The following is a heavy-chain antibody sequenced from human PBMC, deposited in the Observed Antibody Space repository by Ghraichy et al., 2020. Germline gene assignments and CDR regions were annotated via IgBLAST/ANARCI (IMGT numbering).Heavy chain of an antibody. CDR2: ISGRGGGT. V-gene: IGHV3-23*01. CDR1: GFTFSTYA. D-gene: IGHD4-23*01. Sequence: GGSLRLSCAASGFTFSTYAMSWVRQAPGKGLEWVSAISGRGGGTYYADSVKGRFTISRDNSTNALYLQMNLLRAEDTAVYYCATSMGWMNGNPDYWGQGTLVTVSS. CDR3: ATSMGWMNGNPDY. J-gene: IGHJ4*02.